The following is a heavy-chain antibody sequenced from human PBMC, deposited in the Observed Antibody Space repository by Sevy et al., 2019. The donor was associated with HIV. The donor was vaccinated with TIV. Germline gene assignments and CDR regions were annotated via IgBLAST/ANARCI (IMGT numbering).Heavy chain of an antibody. CDR1: GYTFTSYG. CDR2: FSAYNGNT. V-gene: IGHV1-18*01. J-gene: IGHJ6*02. Sequence: ASVKVSCKASGYTFTSYGISWVRQAPGQGLEWMGWFSAYNGNTNYAQKLQGRVTMTTDTSTSTAYMELRSLRSDDTAVYYCARDSGSYADYYYYGMDVWGQGTTVTVSS. CDR3: ARDSGSYADYYYYGMDV. D-gene: IGHD1-26*01.